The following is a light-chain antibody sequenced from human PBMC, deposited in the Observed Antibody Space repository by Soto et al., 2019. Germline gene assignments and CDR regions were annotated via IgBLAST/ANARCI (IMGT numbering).Light chain of an antibody. Sequence: QSVLTQPASVSGSPGQSVTISCTGTSSDVGGYDYVSWYQQHPGTAPKLILYEVNNRPSGVSNRFSGSKSGNTASLIISGLQTEDESNYYCSAYTTANTLIFLTGIKVTVL. V-gene: IGLV2-14*01. CDR2: EVN. J-gene: IGLJ1*01. CDR1: SSDVGGYDY. CDR3: SAYTTANTLI.